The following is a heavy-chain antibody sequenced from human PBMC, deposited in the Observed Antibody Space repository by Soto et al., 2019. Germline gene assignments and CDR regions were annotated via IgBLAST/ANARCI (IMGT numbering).Heavy chain of an antibody. CDR1: GYSFTSYG. CDR2: ISAYNGNK. V-gene: IGHV1-18*01. J-gene: IGHJ4*02. Sequence: QVQLVQSGAEVKKPGASVKVSCKASGYSFTSYGISWVRQAPGQGLEWMGWISAYNGNKKYAQKLQGRVTMTTDTATSAAYMELRSLRDDDTAVYYCARDLGQQLVDYWGQGTLVTVSS. CDR3: ARDLGQQLVDY. D-gene: IGHD6-13*01.